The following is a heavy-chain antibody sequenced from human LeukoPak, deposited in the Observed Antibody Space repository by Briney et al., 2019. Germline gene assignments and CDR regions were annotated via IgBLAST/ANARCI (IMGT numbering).Heavy chain of an antibody. CDR2: ISGSGGST. J-gene: IGHJ5*02. D-gene: IGHD5/OR15-5a*01. V-gene: IGHV3-23*01. Sequence: PGGSLRLSCAASGFTFSSYAMSWVRQAPGKGLEWLSSISGSGGSTYYADSVKGRFTISRDNYKNTLYLQMNSLRAEDTAVYYCAKSAGSRVPYNWFDPWGQGTLVTVSS. CDR1: GFTFSSYA. CDR3: AKSAGSRVPYNWFDP.